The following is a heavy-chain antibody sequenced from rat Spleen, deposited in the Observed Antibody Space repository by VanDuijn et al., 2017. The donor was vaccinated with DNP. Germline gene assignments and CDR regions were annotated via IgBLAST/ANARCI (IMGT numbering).Heavy chain of an antibody. CDR3: AIYFYSGDNWFAY. J-gene: IGHJ3*01. Sequence: EVQLVESGGGLVQPGRSLKLSCAASGFTFSDYYMAWVRQTPTKGLEWVAYTNYAGGSTYNGDSVKGRFTISRDNAKNTLYLQMYSLRSEDTATYYCAIYFYSGDNWFAYWGQGTLVTVSS. CDR2: TNYAGGST. D-gene: IGHD1-1*01. CDR1: GFTFSDYY. V-gene: IGHV5-20*01.